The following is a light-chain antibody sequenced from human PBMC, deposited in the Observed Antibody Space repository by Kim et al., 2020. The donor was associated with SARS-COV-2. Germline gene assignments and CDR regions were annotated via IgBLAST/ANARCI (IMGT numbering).Light chain of an antibody. Sequence: QTVVTQEPSFSVSPGGTVTLTCGLSTGSVSTSYFPSWYQQTPRQAPRTLIYNTNTRSSGVPDRFSGSILGNKAALTITGAQADDESDYYCVLYMSSGTWVFGGGTQLTVL. CDR1: TGSVSTSYF. CDR3: VLYMSSGTWV. CDR2: NTN. J-gene: IGLJ3*02. V-gene: IGLV8-61*01.